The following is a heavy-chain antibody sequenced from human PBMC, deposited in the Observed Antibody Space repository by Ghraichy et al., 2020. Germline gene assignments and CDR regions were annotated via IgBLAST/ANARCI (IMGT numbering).Heavy chain of an antibody. J-gene: IGHJ4*02. Sequence: GGSLRLSCAASGFTFSNAWMSWVRQAPGKGLEWVGRIKSKTDGGTTDYAAPVKGRFTISRDDSKNTLYLQMNSLKTEDTAVYYCTTGDPWFRAADDYWGQGTLVTVSS. CDR3: TTGDPWFRAADDY. D-gene: IGHD3-10*01. V-gene: IGHV3-15*01. CDR2: IKSKTDGGTT. CDR1: GFTFSNAW.